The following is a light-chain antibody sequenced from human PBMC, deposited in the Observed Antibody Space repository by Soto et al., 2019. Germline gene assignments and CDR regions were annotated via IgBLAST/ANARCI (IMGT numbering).Light chain of an antibody. CDR2: DVS. J-gene: IGKJ1*01. CDR3: MQPLQMPWK. Sequence: IVLTHSPVTLSLSPGERATLSCRASQNISSYLIWYQQKPGQAPRLLMYDVSNRASGVPDRFSGSGSATDFTLRISRVEADDVGIYYCMQPLQMPWKFGQGNKGDIK. CDR1: QNISSY. V-gene: IGKV3-11*01.